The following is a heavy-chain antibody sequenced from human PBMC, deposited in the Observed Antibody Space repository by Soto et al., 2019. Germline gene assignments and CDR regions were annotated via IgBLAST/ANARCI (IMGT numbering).Heavy chain of an antibody. D-gene: IGHD6-19*01. CDR1: GYTFTSYA. J-gene: IGHJ5*02. CDR3: ARGGGWYVWFDP. V-gene: IGHV1-3*05. CDR2: INAGNGNT. Sequence: QVQLVQSGAEEKKPGASVKVSCKASGYTFTSYAMHWVRQAPGQRLEWMGWINAGNGNTKYSQKFQGRVTITRDTSASTAYMELSSLRSEDTAVYYCARGGGWYVWFDPWGKGTLVTVSS.